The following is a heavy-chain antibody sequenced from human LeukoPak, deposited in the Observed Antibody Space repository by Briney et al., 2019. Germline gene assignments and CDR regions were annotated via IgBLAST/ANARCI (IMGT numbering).Heavy chain of an antibody. CDR3: ASGNYYDEEDAFDI. CDR1: GGSISSSSYY. V-gene: IGHV4-39*07. D-gene: IGHD3-22*01. Sequence: SETLSLTCTVSGGSISSSSYYWGWLRQPPGKGLEWLGSIYYGGSTYYNPSLKSRVTISVDTSKNQFSLKLSSVTAADTAVYYCASGNYYDEEDAFDIWGQGTMVTVSS. CDR2: IYYGGST. J-gene: IGHJ3*02.